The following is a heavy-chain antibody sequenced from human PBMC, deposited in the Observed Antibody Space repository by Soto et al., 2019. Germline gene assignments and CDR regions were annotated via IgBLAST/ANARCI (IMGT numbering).Heavy chain of an antibody. Sequence: GGSLRLSCAASGFTFDDYAMHWVRQAPGKGLEWVSGISWNSGSIGYADSVKGRFTISRDNAKNSLYLQRNSLRAEDTALYYCAKDIIGYSGSYYWGQGTLVTVSS. J-gene: IGHJ4*02. D-gene: IGHD1-26*01. V-gene: IGHV3-9*01. CDR2: ISWNSGSI. CDR1: GFTFDDYA. CDR3: AKDIIGYSGSYY.